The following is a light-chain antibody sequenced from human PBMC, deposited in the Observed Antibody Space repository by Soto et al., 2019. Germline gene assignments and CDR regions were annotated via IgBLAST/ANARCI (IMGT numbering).Light chain of an antibody. CDR3: QHYNSYSEA. CDR1: TTIGKF. V-gene: IGKV1-39*01. J-gene: IGKJ1*01. Sequence: IPMTQSPSSLSATXGDRVTIYCRPRTTIGKFLNWYQQQPGTVPNLXXYDASYLQGGGPSRFSGSESVTDFTRNISDLRPEDFATYYGQHYNSYSEAFGQGTKVDIK. CDR2: DAS.